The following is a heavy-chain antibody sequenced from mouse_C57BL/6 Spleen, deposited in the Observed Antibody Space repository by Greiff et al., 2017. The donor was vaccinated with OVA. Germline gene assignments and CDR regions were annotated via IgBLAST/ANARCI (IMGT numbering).Heavy chain of an antibody. D-gene: IGHD1-1*01. CDR3: TRTYGSSYWYFDV. CDR1: GYTFTDYE. V-gene: IGHV1-15*01. Sequence: QVQLKQSGAELVRPGASVTLSCKASGYTFTDYEMHWVKQTPVHGLEWIGAIDPETGGTAYNQKFKGKAILTADESSSTAYMELRSLTSEDSAVYYCTRTYGSSYWYFDVWGTGTTVTVSS. J-gene: IGHJ1*03. CDR2: IDPETGGT.